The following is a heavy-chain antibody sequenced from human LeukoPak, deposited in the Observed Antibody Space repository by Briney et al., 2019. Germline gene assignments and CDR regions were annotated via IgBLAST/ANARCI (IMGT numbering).Heavy chain of an antibody. Sequence: SQTLSLTCTVSGGSVSGAPLGRGAHFWSWIRQPPGKALEWIAYIFHSGSTYYNPSLKGRVSMSIDTSKNQFSLKLSSVTAADTAVYYCARDSEFFDGSNYTYYFDYWGQGIQVTVSS. CDR3: ARDSEFFDGSNYTYYFDY. CDR2: IFHSGST. D-gene: IGHD5-24*01. J-gene: IGHJ4*02. CDR1: GGSVSGAPLGRGAHF. V-gene: IGHV4-30-2*01.